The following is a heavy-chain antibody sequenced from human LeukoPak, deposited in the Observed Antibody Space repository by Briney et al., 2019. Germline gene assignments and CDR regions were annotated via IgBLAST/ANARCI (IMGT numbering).Heavy chain of an antibody. V-gene: IGHV4-34*01. CDR2: INHSGST. D-gene: IGHD3-22*01. CDR3: AVYYYDSSRVD. J-gene: IGHJ4*01. Sequence: SETLSLTCAVYGGSFSGYYWSWIRQPPGKGLEWIGEINHSGSTNYNPSLKSRVTISVDTSKNQFSLKLSSVTAADTAVYYCAVYYYDSSRVDWGQGTLVTVSS. CDR1: GGSFSGYY.